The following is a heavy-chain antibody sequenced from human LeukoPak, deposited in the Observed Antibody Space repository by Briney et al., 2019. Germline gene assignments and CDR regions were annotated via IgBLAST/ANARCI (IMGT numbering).Heavy chain of an antibody. CDR2: IKQDGSEK. V-gene: IGHV3-7*03. Sequence: GGSLRLSCAASGFTFSSYWMSWVRQAPGKGLEWVAKIKQDGSEKYYVDSVKGRFTISRDNAKNSLYLQMNSLRAEDTALYYCAKDISPSSSWYRHFDYWGQGTLVTVSS. J-gene: IGHJ4*02. CDR3: AKDISPSSSWYRHFDY. CDR1: GFTFSSYW. D-gene: IGHD6-13*01.